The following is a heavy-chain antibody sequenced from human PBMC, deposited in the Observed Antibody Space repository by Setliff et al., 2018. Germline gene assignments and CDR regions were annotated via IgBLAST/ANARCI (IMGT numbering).Heavy chain of an antibody. CDR2: IYHSGST. J-gene: IGHJ4*02. Sequence: PSETLSLTCTVSGYSISSGYYWGWIRQPPGKGLEWIGSIYHSGSTYYNPSLKSRVTTSVDTSKNQFSLKLNSVTAADTAIYYCARGVAAAGPFDYWGQGTLVTVSS. CDR1: GYSISSGYY. CDR3: ARGVAAAGPFDY. D-gene: IGHD6-13*01. V-gene: IGHV4-38-2*02.